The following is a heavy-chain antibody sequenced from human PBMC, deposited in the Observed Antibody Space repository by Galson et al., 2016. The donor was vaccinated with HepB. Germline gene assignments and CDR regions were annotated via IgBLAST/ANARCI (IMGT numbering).Heavy chain of an antibody. CDR2: INPSDGTT. D-gene: IGHD5-12*01. J-gene: IGHJ4*02. V-gene: IGHV1-46*01. CDR3: ARGADSGYDLGDY. CDR1: GYTFTNYY. Sequence: SVKVSCKASGYTFTNYYMHWVRQAPGQGLEWMGIINPSDGTTSYAQKFQGRVTMTRDTSTSTVYMELSSLRSADTAVYYCARGADSGYDLGDYGGQGTLVTVSA.